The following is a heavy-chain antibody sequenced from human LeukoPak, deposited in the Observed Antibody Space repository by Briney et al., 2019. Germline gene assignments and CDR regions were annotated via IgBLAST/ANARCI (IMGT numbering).Heavy chain of an antibody. V-gene: IGHV3-23*01. Sequence: GGSLRLSCAASGFTFSYYGLSWVRQAPGQGLEWVSSISDSSGSRTPYADSVKGRFTISRDNSKNTLYLQMNSLRVEDTAIYYCAKDPRLCGGDCFTTIDFWGQGTMVTVSP. CDR2: ISDSSGSRT. CDR1: GFTFSYYG. D-gene: IGHD2-21*02. J-gene: IGHJ3*01. CDR3: AKDPRLCGGDCFTTIDF.